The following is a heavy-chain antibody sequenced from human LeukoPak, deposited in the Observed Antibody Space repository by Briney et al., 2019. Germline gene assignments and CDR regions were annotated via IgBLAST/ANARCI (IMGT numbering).Heavy chain of an antibody. Sequence: ASVKVSCKASGYTFTSYYMHWVRQAPGQGLEWMGIINPSGGSTSYAQKFQGRVTMTRDMSASTVYMELSSLRSEDTAVYYCARPYSGYDYCFDYWGQGTLVTVSS. CDR1: GYTFTSYY. V-gene: IGHV1-46*01. CDR3: ARPYSGYDYCFDY. CDR2: INPSGGST. J-gene: IGHJ4*02. D-gene: IGHD5-12*01.